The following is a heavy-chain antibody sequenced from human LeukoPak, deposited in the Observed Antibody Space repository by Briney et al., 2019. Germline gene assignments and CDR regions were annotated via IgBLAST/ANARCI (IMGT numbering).Heavy chain of an antibody. CDR1: GFTFSSYG. V-gene: IGHV3-48*02. D-gene: IGHD1-14*01. J-gene: IGHJ4*02. Sequence: PGRSLRLSCAASGFTFSSYGMHWVRQAPGKGLEWISYISYSSSPIYYADSVKGRFTISRDNAKNSLYLQMNSLRDEDTAVYYCTRGTNCDYWGQGTLVTVSS. CDR2: ISYSSSPI. CDR3: TRGTNCDY.